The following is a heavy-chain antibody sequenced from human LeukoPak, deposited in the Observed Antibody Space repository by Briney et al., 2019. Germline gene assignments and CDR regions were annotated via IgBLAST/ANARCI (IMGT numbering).Heavy chain of an antibody. J-gene: IGHJ4*02. CDR2: IIRIFGTA. Sequence: SVKVSCKASGGTFSSYAISWVRQAPGQGLEWMGGIIRIFGTANYAQKFQGRVTITADESTSTAYMELSSLRSEDTAVYYCARGLYYYDSSGYYPFDYWGQGTLVTVSS. CDR1: GGTFSSYA. D-gene: IGHD3-22*01. V-gene: IGHV1-69*13. CDR3: ARGLYYYDSSGYYPFDY.